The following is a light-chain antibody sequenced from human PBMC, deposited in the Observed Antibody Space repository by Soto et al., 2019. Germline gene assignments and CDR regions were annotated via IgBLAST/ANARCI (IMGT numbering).Light chain of an antibody. V-gene: IGKV1-5*01. CDR2: DAS. Sequence: DIQMTQSPSTLSASVGDRVTITCRASQSISSWLAWYQQKPGKAPKLLIYDASSLESGVPSRFSGSGSGTEFTRTISSLQPDDFATYYLQQYNSYPPCTFGQGTKLEIK. J-gene: IGKJ2*02. CDR1: QSISSW. CDR3: QQYNSYPPCT.